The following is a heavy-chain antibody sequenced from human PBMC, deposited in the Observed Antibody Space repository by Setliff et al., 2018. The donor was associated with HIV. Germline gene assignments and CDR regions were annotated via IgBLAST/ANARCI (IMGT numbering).Heavy chain of an antibody. V-gene: IGHV3-43*01. CDR2: ISWDGGST. CDR3: AKDITPLTSPVDIVATPGLGY. J-gene: IGHJ4*02. D-gene: IGHD5-12*01. Sequence: LRLSCAASGFTFDDYTMHWVRQAPGKGLEWVSLISWDGGSTYYADSVKGRFTISRDNSKNSLYLQMNSLRTEDTALYYCAKDITPLTSPVDIVATPGLGYWGQGTLVTVSS. CDR1: GFTFDDYT.